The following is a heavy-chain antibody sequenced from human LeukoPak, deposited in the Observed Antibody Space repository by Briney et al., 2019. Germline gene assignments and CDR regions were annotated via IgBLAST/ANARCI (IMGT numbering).Heavy chain of an antibody. Sequence: PGRSLRLSCAASGFTFSSYAMHWVRQAPGKGLEWVAVISYDGSNKYYADSVKGRFTISRDNSKNTLHLQMNSLRAEDTAVYYCARDIVSGEGYWGQGTLVTVSS. CDR1: GFTFSSYA. V-gene: IGHV3-30-3*01. D-gene: IGHD3-10*01. J-gene: IGHJ4*02. CDR2: ISYDGSNK. CDR3: ARDIVSGEGY.